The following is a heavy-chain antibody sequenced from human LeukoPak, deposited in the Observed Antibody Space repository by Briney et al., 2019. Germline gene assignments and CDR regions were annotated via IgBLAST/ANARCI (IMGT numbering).Heavy chain of an antibody. CDR2: ISFDGNQE. CDR3: AREGSIVARTDY. Sequence: GGSLRLSCEASGFTFDNYAMHWVRQAPGRRLEWVAVISFDGNQEYYPDSVKGRFTISRDNSKNTLYLQMNGLKTEDAAVYYCAREGSIVARTDYWGQGALVIVSS. J-gene: IGHJ4*02. V-gene: IGHV3-30-3*01. CDR1: GFTFDNYA. D-gene: IGHD3-16*02.